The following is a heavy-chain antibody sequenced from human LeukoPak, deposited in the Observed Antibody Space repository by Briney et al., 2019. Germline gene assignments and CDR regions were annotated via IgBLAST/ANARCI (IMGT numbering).Heavy chain of an antibody. CDR3: ARDGPPDDFWSGAFDY. CDR2: ISSSSSYI. CDR1: GFTLSRYS. J-gene: IGHJ4*02. Sequence: GGSLRLSCAPSGFTLSRYSMTWVRRAPGKGLKWVSSISSSSSYIYYADSVKGRFTSSRDNAKNSLYLQMNRLRAEDTAVYYCARDGPPDDFWSGAFDYWGQGTLVTVSS. D-gene: IGHD3-3*01. V-gene: IGHV3-21*01.